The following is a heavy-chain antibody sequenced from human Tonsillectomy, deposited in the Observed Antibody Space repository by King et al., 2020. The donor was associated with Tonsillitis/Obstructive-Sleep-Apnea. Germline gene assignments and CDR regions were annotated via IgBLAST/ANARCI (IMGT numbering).Heavy chain of an antibody. D-gene: IGHD3-16*01. J-gene: IGHJ4*02. Sequence: VQLVESGGGLLRPGGSLRLSFQSSGLTFTTNAISGVVRSPGKWLSWVSVVIGGGIHTEYGYSLRGRFTSSSDNSKNTLYLQMNSLRADETAVYYCAKDPQTRGEWDLYYFDYWGQGSLVTVSS. CDR1: GLTFTTNA. V-gene: IGHV3-23*04. CDR2: VIGGGIHT. CDR3: AKDPQTRGEWDLYYFDY.